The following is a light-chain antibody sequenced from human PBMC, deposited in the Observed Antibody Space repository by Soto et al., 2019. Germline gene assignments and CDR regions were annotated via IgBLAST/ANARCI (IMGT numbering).Light chain of an antibody. Sequence: ELVLTQSPGTVSLSPGERANLSCRASQSVSSSYLAWYQQKPGQAPRLLIYGASSRATGIPDRFSGSGSGTGFTLTISRLEPEAFAVYYCQQYGSSPWTFGQGTKVEIK. V-gene: IGKV3-20*01. J-gene: IGKJ1*01. CDR1: QSVSSSY. CDR3: QQYGSSPWT. CDR2: GAS.